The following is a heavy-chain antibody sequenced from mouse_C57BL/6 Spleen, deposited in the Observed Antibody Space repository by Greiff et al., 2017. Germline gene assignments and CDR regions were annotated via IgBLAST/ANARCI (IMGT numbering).Heavy chain of an antibody. CDR1: GYTFTSYW. V-gene: IGHV1-64*01. Sequence: QVQLQQPGAELVKPGASVKLSCKASGYTFTSYWMHWVKQRPGQGLEWIGMIHPNSGSTNYNEKFKSKATLTVDKSSSTAYMQLSSLTSEDSAVYYCARHYYYGSSFDYWGQGTTLTVSS. J-gene: IGHJ2*01. CDR2: IHPNSGST. CDR3: ARHYYYGSSFDY. D-gene: IGHD1-1*01.